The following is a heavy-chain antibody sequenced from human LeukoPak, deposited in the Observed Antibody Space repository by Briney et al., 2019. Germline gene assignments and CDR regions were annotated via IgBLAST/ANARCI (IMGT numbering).Heavy chain of an antibody. J-gene: IGHJ4*02. Sequence: SETLSLTCNVSGGSIRGYYWSWIRQPPGKGLEWIGYIYSSGSTNYNPSLKSRVTMSVDTSKNQFSLKVSSVTAADTAVYYCARCDSSGYYLGYWGQGTLVTVSS. CDR2: IYSSGST. CDR1: GGSIRGYY. D-gene: IGHD3-22*01. CDR3: ARCDSSGYYLGY. V-gene: IGHV4-59*12.